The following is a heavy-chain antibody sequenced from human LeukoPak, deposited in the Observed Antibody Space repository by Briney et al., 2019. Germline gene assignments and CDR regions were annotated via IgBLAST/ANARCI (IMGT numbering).Heavy chain of an antibody. J-gene: IGHJ6*02. Sequence: PGGSLRLSCAASGFTFSGYGMHWVRQAPGKGLEWVAVIWYDGSNKYYADSVKGRFTISRDNSKNTLYLQMNSLRVEDTAVYYCARRSSSTLYYGMDVWGQGTTVTVSS. CDR3: ARRSSSTLYYGMDV. CDR1: GFTFSGYG. V-gene: IGHV3-33*08. CDR2: IWYDGSNK. D-gene: IGHD2-2*01.